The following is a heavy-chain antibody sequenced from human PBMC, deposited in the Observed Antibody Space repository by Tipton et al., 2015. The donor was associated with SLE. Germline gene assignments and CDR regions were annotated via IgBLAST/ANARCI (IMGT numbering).Heavy chain of an antibody. CDR1: GGSISNYY. V-gene: IGHV4-59*01. J-gene: IGHJ6*03. D-gene: IGHD1-26*01. CDR2: IYYSGNT. Sequence: LRLSCTVSGGSISNYYWRWIRQPPGKRVEWVGYIYYSGNTNYNPSLKNRVTISLDTSKNQFSLKLNSVTAADTAVYFCARGVAATTYLYYYYMDLWGKGTTVTVSS. CDR3: ARGVAATTYLYYYYMDL.